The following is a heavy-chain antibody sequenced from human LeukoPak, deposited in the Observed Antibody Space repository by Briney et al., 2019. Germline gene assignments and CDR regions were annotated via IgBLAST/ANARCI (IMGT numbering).Heavy chain of an antibody. CDR1: SGSISSGGYY. Sequence: PSQTLSLTCTVSSGSISSGGYYWSWIRQHPGKGLEWIGYIYYSGSTYYNPSLKSRVTISVDTSKNQFSLKLSSVTAADTAVYFCAREGIVAAGTMDGFDIWGQGTMVTVSS. D-gene: IGHD6-13*01. CDR2: IYYSGST. J-gene: IGHJ3*02. CDR3: AREGIVAAGTMDGFDI. V-gene: IGHV4-31*03.